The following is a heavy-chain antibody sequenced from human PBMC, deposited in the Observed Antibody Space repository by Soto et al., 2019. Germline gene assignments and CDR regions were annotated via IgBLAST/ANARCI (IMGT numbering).Heavy chain of an antibody. Sequence: WGSMRLSGAASGFTFSSYAMSWVRQATEKGLEWVSAISGSGGSTYYADSVKGRFTISRDKSKNTLYLQMNSLRAEDTAVYYCAKSNTFYDFWSGYYGPHYYYYGMDVWGQGTTVTVSS. CDR1: GFTFSSYA. CDR2: ISGSGGST. CDR3: AKSNTFYDFWSGYYGPHYYYYGMDV. J-gene: IGHJ6*02. V-gene: IGHV3-23*01. D-gene: IGHD3-3*01.